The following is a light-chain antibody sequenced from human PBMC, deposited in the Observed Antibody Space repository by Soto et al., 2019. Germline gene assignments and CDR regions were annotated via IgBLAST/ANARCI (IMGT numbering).Light chain of an antibody. CDR1: QSLLHSNGYNY. V-gene: IGKV2-28*01. J-gene: IGKJ1*01. CDR3: MQALQTWT. Sequence: DIVMTQSPLSLPVTPGEPASISFRSSQSLLHSNGYNYLDWYLQKPGQSPQLLIYLGSNRASGVPDRFSGSGSGTDFTLKISRVEAEDVGVYYCMQALQTWTFGQGTKVDTK. CDR2: LGS.